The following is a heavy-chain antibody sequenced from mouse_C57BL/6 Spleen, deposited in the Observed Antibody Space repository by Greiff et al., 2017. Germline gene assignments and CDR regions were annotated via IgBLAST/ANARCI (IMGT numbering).Heavy chain of an antibody. Sequence: QVQLQQSGAELVKPGASVKISCKASGYAFSSYWMNWVKQRPGKGLEWIGQIYPGDGDTNYNGKFKGKATLTADKSSSTAYMQLSSLTSEDSAVYFCARSNYYGTLDYFDYWGQGTTLTVSS. CDR2: IYPGDGDT. J-gene: IGHJ2*01. CDR1: GYAFSSYW. CDR3: ARSNYYGTLDYFDY. D-gene: IGHD1-1*01. V-gene: IGHV1-80*01.